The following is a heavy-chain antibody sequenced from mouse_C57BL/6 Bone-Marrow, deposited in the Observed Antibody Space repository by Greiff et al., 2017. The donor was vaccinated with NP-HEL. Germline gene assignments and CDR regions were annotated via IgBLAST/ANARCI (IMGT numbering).Heavy chain of an antibody. CDR3: ARSYYYGSGFAY. J-gene: IGHJ3*01. V-gene: IGHV5-9*04. D-gene: IGHD1-1*01. CDR2: ISGGGGNT. Sequence: EVKLVESGGGLVKPGGSLKLSCAASGFTFSSYTMSWVRQTPEQRLEWVATISGGGGNTYYPDSVKGRFTISRDNAKNTLYLQMSSLRSEDSAVYYCARSYYYGSGFAYWGQGTLVTVSA. CDR1: GFTFSSYT.